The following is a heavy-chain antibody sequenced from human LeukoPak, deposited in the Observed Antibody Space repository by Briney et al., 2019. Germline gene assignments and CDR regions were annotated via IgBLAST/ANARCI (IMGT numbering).Heavy chain of an antibody. CDR1: GGSFSGYY. Sequence: SETLSLTYAVYGGSFSGYYWSWIRQPPGKGLEWIGEINHSGSTNYNPSLKSRVTISVDTSKNQFSLKLSSVTAADTAVYYCAGLKAVAGTFDYWGQGTLVTVSS. CDR3: AGLKAVAGTFDY. CDR2: INHSGST. J-gene: IGHJ4*02. D-gene: IGHD6-19*01. V-gene: IGHV4-34*01.